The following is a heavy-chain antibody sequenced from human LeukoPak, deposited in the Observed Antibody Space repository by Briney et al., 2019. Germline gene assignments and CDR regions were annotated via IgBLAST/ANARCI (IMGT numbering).Heavy chain of an antibody. J-gene: IGHJ3*02. Sequence: PGGSLRLSCTASGFTFGDYAMSWVRQAPGKGLEWVGFIRSKAYGGTTEYAASVKGRFTISRDDSKSIAYPHMNSLKTEDTAVYFCNKTLGWLASGVWAFDIWGQGTMVTVSS. CDR2: IRSKAYGGTT. CDR1: GFTFGDYA. V-gene: IGHV3-49*04. CDR3: NKTLGWLASGVWAFDI. D-gene: IGHD3-16*01.